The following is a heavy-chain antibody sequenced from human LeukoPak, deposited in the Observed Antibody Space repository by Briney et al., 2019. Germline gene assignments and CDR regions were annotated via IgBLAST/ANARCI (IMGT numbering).Heavy chain of an antibody. J-gene: IGHJ4*02. CDR1: GFTFSTYA. Sequence: GGSLRLSCAASGFTFSTYAMGWVRQAPGKGLEWVSSISGGAGTTYDADSVKGRFTISRDNSKNTLYLQMNSLRAEDTAVYYCAKALVGAFDYWGQGTLVTVSS. D-gene: IGHD1-26*01. CDR2: ISGGAGTT. V-gene: IGHV3-23*01. CDR3: AKALVGAFDY.